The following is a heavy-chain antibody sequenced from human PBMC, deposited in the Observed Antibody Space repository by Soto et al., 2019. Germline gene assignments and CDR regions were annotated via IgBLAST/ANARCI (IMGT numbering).Heavy chain of an antibody. CDR1: GGSISSYY. J-gene: IGHJ4*02. CDR2: IYYSGST. CDR3: ARRHQIPNDYGDPDLWFFFDY. Sequence: SETLSLTCTVSGGSISSYYWSWIRQPPGKGLEWIGYIYYSGSTNYNPSLKSRVTISVDTSKNQFSLKLSSVTAADTAVYYCARRHQIPNDYGDPDLWFFFDYWGQGTLVTVSS. D-gene: IGHD4-17*01. V-gene: IGHV4-59*08.